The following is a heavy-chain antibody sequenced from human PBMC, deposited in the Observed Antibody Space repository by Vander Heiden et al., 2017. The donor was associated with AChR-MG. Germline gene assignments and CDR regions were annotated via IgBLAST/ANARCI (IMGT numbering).Heavy chain of an antibody. CDR3: ASVVAAPGLSA. J-gene: IGHJ4*02. CDR2: IKPHTGDT. Sequence: QVQLVQSGAEVKKTGASVKVSCKASGYPFTNYFIHWVRQAPGQGLEWVGWIKPHTGDTDYAPKFEGRVTMTRDTSITTAYMDLAGLTPDDTAVYYCASVVAAPGLSAWGQGTLISVSS. CDR1: GYPFTNYF. V-gene: IGHV1-2*02. D-gene: IGHD2-21*01.